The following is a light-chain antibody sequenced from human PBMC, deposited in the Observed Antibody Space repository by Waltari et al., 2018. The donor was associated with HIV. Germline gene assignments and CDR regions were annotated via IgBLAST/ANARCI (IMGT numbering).Light chain of an antibody. CDR3: QSYDSSLSAYV. J-gene: IGLJ1*01. CDR2: GNS. V-gene: IGLV1-40*01. Sequence: SVLTQQPSVSGAPGQRVNISCPGSCPNIGAGCDLHWYHQLPGTALKLPIYGNSNRPSGVPDRFSGSKSGTSASLAITGLQAEDEADYYCQSYDSSLSAYVFGTGTKVTVL. CDR1: CPNIGAGCD.